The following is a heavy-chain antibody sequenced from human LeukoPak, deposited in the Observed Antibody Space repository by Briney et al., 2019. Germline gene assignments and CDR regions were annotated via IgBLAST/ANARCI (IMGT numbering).Heavy chain of an antibody. V-gene: IGHV4-31*01. D-gene: IGHD3-22*01. J-gene: IGHJ4*02. CDR1: GGSISSGGYY. CDR3: ARTDSSGYYGHY. Sequence: SETLSLTCTVSGGSISSGGYYWSWIRQHPGKGLEWIGYIYSSGSTYYSPSLKSQLTISPDTSKNQFSLKLSSVTAADTAVYYCARTDSSGYYGHYWGQGTLVTVSS. CDR2: IYSSGST.